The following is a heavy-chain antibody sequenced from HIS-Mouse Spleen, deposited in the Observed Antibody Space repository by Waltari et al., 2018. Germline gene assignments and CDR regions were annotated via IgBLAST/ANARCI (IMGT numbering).Heavy chain of an antibody. D-gene: IGHD6-13*01. Sequence: QLQLQESVPGLVKPSETLSLTGTVSGGSISSSRYYWGWTRQPPGKGLAWIGSIYYSGSTYYNPSLKSRVTISVDTSKNQFSLKLSSVTAADTAVYYCAREIPYSSSWYDWYFDLWGRGTLVTVSS. V-gene: IGHV4-39*07. CDR1: GGSISSSRYY. CDR2: IYYSGST. J-gene: IGHJ2*01. CDR3: AREIPYSSSWYDWYFDL.